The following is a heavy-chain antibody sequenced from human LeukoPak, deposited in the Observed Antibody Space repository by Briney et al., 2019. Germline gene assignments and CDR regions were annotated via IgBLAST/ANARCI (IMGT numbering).Heavy chain of an antibody. D-gene: IGHD3-10*02. J-gene: IGHJ6*04. V-gene: IGHV3-7*01. CDR3: AELGITMIGGV. Sequence: RTGGSLRLSCAASGFTFSRYWMTWVRQAPGKGLEWVANIKEDGSEKYYVDSVKGRFTISRDNAKNSLYLQMNSLRADDMAVYYCAELGITMIGGVWGKGTTVTISS. CDR1: GFTFSRYW. CDR2: IKEDGSEK.